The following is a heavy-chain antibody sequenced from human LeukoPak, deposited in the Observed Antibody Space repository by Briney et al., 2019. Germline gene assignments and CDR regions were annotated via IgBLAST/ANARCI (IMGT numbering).Heavy chain of an antibody. J-gene: IGHJ4*02. CDR1: GGSFSGYY. Sequence: SETLSLTCAVYGGSFSGYYWGWIRQPPGNGLEWIGEINHSGSTNYNPSLKSRVTISVDTSKNQFSLKVSSVTAADTAVYYCARRIQTNPAYFDYWGQGTLVTVSS. CDR2: INHSGST. CDR3: ARRIQTNPAYFDY. D-gene: IGHD2-8*01. V-gene: IGHV4-34*01.